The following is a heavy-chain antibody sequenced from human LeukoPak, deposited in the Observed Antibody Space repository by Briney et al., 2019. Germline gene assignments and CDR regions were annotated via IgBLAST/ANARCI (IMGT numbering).Heavy chain of an antibody. J-gene: IGHJ3*02. D-gene: IGHD6-19*01. Sequence: PGGSLRLSCAASGFTFSSWWMSWVRQAPGKGLEWVANIKQDGSEKYYVDSVKGRFTISRDNAKNSLYLQMNSLRAEDTAVYYCARLSSGWLSDAFDIWGQGTMVTVSS. CDR3: ARLSSGWLSDAFDI. CDR2: IKQDGSEK. CDR1: GFTFSSWW. V-gene: IGHV3-7*03.